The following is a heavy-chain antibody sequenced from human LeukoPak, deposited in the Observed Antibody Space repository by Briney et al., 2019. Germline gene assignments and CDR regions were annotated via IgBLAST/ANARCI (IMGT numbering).Heavy chain of an antibody. V-gene: IGHV3-30*02. CDR3: AKGSKEVLFTRDHYMDV. CDR2: IRYDGSNK. Sequence: PGGSLRLSCAASGFTFRSYAMDWVRQAPGKGLEWVTFIRYDGSNKYYADSVKGRFTISRDNSKNTLYLQMNSLRAEDTAVYYCAKGSKEVLFTRDHYMDVWGKGTTVTISS. D-gene: IGHD3-3*01. J-gene: IGHJ6*03. CDR1: GFTFRSYA.